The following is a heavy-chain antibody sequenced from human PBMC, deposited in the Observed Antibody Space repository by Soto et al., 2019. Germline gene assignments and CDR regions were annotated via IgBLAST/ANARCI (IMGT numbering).Heavy chain of an antibody. Sequence: TSETLSLTCAVYGGSFSGYYWSWIRQPPGKGLEWIGEINHSGNTNYNPSLKSRVTISVDTSKNQFSLKLSSVTAADTAVYYCARGFTYYGSGSYRDLYYYYGMDVWGQGTTVTVSS. V-gene: IGHV4-34*01. CDR3: ARGFTYYGSGSYRDLYYYYGMDV. CDR1: GGSFSGYY. J-gene: IGHJ6*02. D-gene: IGHD3-10*01. CDR2: INHSGNT.